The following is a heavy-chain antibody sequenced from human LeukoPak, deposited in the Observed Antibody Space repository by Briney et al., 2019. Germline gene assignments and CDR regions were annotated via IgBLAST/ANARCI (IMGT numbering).Heavy chain of an antibody. V-gene: IGHV3-23*01. CDR1: GLPFRSFA. D-gene: IGHD2-8*01. Sequence: GGSLRLSFPGSGLPFRSFARSWVRQPQGQGLRWASVISVGGDYTSCADSVRGRFTISRDNSRNTLYLQMISLRPEDTAVYYCAKDTSIGKYCTNGVCSPFDYWGQGTLVTVSS. CDR3: AKDTSIGKYCTNGVCSPFDY. J-gene: IGHJ4*02. CDR2: ISVGGDYT.